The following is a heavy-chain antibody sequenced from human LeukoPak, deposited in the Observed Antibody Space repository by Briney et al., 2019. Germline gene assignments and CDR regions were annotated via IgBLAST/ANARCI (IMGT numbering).Heavy chain of an antibody. V-gene: IGHV3-30*04. Sequence: PGGSLGLSCAASGFTFSSYAMHWVRQAPGKGLEWVAVISYDGSNKYYADSVKGRFTISGDNSKNTLYLQMNSLRAEDTAVYYCAREDIDSGSYFDYWGQGTLVTVSS. CDR1: GFTFSSYA. D-gene: IGHD1-26*01. CDR3: AREDIDSGSYFDY. CDR2: ISYDGSNK. J-gene: IGHJ4*02.